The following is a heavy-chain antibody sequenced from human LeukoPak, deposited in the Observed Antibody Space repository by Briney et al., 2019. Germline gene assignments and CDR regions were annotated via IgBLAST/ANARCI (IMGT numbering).Heavy chain of an antibody. J-gene: IGHJ6*02. CDR1: GFTFSSYS. D-gene: IGHD1-26*01. V-gene: IGHV3-21*01. CDR2: ISSSSSYI. Sequence: GGSLRLSCAASGFTFSSYSMNWVRQAPGKGLEWVSSISSSSSYIYYADSVKGRFTISRDNAKNSLYLQMNSLRAEDTAVYYCAKRVGGSYYTAAPVYYYGMDVWGQGTTVTVSS. CDR3: AKRVGGSYYTAAPVYYYGMDV.